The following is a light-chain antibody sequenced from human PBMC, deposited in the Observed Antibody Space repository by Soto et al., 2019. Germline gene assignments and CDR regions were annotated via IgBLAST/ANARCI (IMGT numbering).Light chain of an antibody. CDR2: AAS. V-gene: IGKV1-8*01. CDR3: QQYYSYPLT. Sequence: AIRMTQSPSSFSASTGDRVTITCRASQGISSYLAWYQQKPGKAPKLLIYAASTLQSGVPSRFSGSGSGTDFALTLSCLQSEDFATYDCQQYYSYPLTFGGGTKVEIK. J-gene: IGKJ4*01. CDR1: QGISSY.